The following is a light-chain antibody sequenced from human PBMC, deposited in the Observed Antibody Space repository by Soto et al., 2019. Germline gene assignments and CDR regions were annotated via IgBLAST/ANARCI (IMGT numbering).Light chain of an antibody. V-gene: IGKV1-5*03. CDR2: MAS. CDR3: QHYSAYST. J-gene: IGKJ1*01. CDR1: QSISVW. Sequence: DIQMTQSPSTLSASVGDRVTITCRASQSISVWLSWYQQKPGKAPKLLIYMASTLAGGVPSRFSGSGSGTEFTLTISSLPPDEVATYYCQHYSAYSTFGQGTRVEI.